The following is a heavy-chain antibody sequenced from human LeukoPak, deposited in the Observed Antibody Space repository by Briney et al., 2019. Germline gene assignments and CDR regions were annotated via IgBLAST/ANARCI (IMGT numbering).Heavy chain of an antibody. J-gene: IGHJ4*02. V-gene: IGHV1-46*01. Sequence: ASVKVSCKASGYTFTSYYMHWVRQAPGQGLEWMGIINPSGGSTSYAQKFQGRVTMTRDMSTSTVYMELSSLRSEDTAVYYCARDGNYGSGSYYFDYWGQGTLVTVSS. CDR3: ARDGNYGSGSYYFDY. CDR2: INPSGGST. D-gene: IGHD3-10*01. CDR1: GYTFTSYY.